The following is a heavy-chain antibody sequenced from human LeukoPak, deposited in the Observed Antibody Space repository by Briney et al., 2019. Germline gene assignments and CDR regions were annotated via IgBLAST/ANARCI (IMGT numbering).Heavy chain of an antibody. V-gene: IGHV1-18*01. CDR1: GYTFNSYG. Sequence: GASVKVSCKASGYTFNSYGISWVRQAPGQGLEWMGWISAYDGSTNYAQMLQGRVTMTTDTSTTTVYTGLRSLRSDDTAVYYCARIGEWELLRYFDYWGQGTLVTVSS. CDR2: ISAYDGST. J-gene: IGHJ4*02. CDR3: ARIGEWELLRYFDY. D-gene: IGHD1-26*01.